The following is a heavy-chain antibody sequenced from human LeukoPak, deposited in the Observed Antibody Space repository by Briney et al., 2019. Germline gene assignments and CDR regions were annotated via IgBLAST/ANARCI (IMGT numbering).Heavy chain of an antibody. J-gene: IGHJ6*02. CDR2: ISWNSGSI. CDR3: AKETGTYVGIYYYYGMDV. D-gene: IGHD1-7*01. Sequence: GGPLRLSCAASGFTFDDYAMHWVRQAPGKGLEWVSGISWNSGSIGYADSVKGRFTISRDNAKNSLYLQMNSLRAEDTALYYCAKETGTYVGIYYYYGMDVWGQGTTVTVSS. CDR1: GFTFDDYA. V-gene: IGHV3-9*01.